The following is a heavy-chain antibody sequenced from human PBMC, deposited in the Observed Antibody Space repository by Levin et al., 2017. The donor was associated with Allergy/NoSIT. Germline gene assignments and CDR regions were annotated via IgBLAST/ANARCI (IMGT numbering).Heavy chain of an antibody. CDR2: ISGSGGST. V-gene: IGHV3-23*01. CDR1: GFTFSSYA. D-gene: IGHD3-3*01. Sequence: GESLKISCAASGFTFSSYAMSWVRQAPGKGLEWVSAISGSGGSTYYADSVKGRFTISRDNSKNTLYLQMNSLRAEDTAVYYCAKYYDFWSGLNWFDPWGQGTLVTVSS. CDR3: AKYYDFWSGLNWFDP. J-gene: IGHJ5*02.